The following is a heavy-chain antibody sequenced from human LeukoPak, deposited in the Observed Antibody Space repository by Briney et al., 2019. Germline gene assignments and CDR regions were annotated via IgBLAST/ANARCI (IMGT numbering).Heavy chain of an antibody. J-gene: IGHJ4*02. V-gene: IGHV4-30-4*01. Sequence: PSETLSLTCLVSGGSISSTSYYWSWIRQPPGKGLEWIGYIYYSGSTYYNPSLKSRVTISVDTSKNQFSLKLSSVTAADTAVYYCARGRDDCGGDCYPVGHYFDYWGQGTLVTVSS. D-gene: IGHD2-21*02. CDR1: GGSISSTSYY. CDR2: IYYSGST. CDR3: ARGRDDCGGDCYPVGHYFDY.